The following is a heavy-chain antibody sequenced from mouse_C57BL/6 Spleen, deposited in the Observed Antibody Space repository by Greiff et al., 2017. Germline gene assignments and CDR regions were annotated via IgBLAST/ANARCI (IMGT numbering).Heavy chain of an antibody. D-gene: IGHD1-1*01. Sequence: QVQLQQSGAELVRPGTSVKMSCKASGYTFTNYWIGWAKQRPGNGLEWIGDIYPGGGYTNYNEKFKGKATLTADKSTSPAYMQFSSLTSEDSAIYYCDREGVTTDGYFDYWGQGTTLTVSS. CDR3: DREGVTTDGYFDY. CDR1: GYTFTNYW. CDR2: IYPGGGYT. J-gene: IGHJ2*01. V-gene: IGHV1-63*01.